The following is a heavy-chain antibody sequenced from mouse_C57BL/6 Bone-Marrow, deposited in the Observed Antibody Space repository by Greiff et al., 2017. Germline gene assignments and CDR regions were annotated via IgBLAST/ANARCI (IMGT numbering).Heavy chain of an antibody. Sequence: VQLQESGPELVKPGASVKISCKASGYAFSSYWMNWVKQRPGKGLEWIGRIYPGDGDTNYNGKFKGKATLTADKSSSTAYMHLSSLTSEDSAVYLCARIWSFAYWGQGTLVTVSA. V-gene: IGHV1-82*01. D-gene: IGHD1-1*02. CDR3: ARIWSFAY. J-gene: IGHJ3*01. CDR2: IYPGDGDT. CDR1: GYAFSSYW.